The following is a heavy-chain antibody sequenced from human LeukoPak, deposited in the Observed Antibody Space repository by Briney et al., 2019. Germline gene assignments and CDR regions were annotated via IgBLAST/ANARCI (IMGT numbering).Heavy chain of an antibody. Sequence: PGGSLRLSCAASGFTFSSYTMNWVRQAPGKGLEWVSSISSSSSYIYYADSVKGRFTISRDNAKNSLYLQMNSLRAEDTAVYYCAKDSVMLNFEYFDYWGQGTLVTVSS. D-gene: IGHD2-21*01. CDR1: GFTFSSYT. V-gene: IGHV3-21*04. J-gene: IGHJ4*02. CDR3: AKDSVMLNFEYFDY. CDR2: ISSSSSYI.